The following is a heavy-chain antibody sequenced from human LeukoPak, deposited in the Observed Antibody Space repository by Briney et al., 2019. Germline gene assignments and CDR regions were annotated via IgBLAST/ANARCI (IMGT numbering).Heavy chain of an antibody. J-gene: IGHJ4*02. D-gene: IGHD2-15*01. CDR1: GFTFTRSA. CDR2: ICGSGDST. Sequence: GSLRLSCAASGFTFTRSAMSWVRQAPGKGLEWVSAICGSGDSTFYADSVKGRFTISRDNSKNTLYLQMDSLRAEDTAVYYCVGASGGSCYSAAAYWGQGTLVTVSS. V-gene: IGHV3-23*01. CDR3: VGASGGSCYSAAAY.